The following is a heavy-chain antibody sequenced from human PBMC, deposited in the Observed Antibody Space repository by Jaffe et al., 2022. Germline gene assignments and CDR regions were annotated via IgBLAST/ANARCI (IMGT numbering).Heavy chain of an antibody. D-gene: IGHD6-13*01. V-gene: IGHV3-23*01. Sequence: EVQLLQSGGGLVQPGGSLRLSCAASGFTFTTYAMSWVRQAPGKGLEWVSSVSANGEKTYYADFVRGRFTISRENSNDTMNLQMNSLRAEDTAVYYCAKDRTRTLAAGSWDYWGQGILVTVSS. CDR1: GFTFTTYA. J-gene: IGHJ4*02. CDR2: VSANGEKT. CDR3: AKDRTRTLAAGSWDY.